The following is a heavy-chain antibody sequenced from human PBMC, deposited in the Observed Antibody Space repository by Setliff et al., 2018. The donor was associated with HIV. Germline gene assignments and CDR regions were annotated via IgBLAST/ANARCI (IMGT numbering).Heavy chain of an antibody. J-gene: IGHJ4*02. Sequence: PSETLSLTCAVSGYSISSDYYWAWIRQPPGKGLEWIATIYHSGTTFHNPSLKSRVTMSVDTSKNQFSLNLNSVTAADTAIYYCARAPFPVAGFDYFDHWGQGTQVTVSS. D-gene: IGHD6-19*01. CDR2: IYHSGTT. CDR1: GYSISSDYY. CDR3: ARAPFPVAGFDYFDH. V-gene: IGHV4-38-2*01.